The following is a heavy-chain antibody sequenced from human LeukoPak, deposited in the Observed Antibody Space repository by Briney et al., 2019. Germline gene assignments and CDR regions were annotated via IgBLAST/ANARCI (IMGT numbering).Heavy chain of an antibody. CDR3: ARDRQIAY. CDR2: IKQDGSEK. V-gene: IGHV3-7*01. CDR1: GFTFSNNW. Sequence: GGSLRLSCAASGFTFSNNWLTWFRQAPGQGLEWVANIKQDGSEKHYVDSVKGRFTISRDNAKHSLYLQMTSLRAEDTGVYYCARDRQIAYWGRGTLVTVSS. J-gene: IGHJ4*02.